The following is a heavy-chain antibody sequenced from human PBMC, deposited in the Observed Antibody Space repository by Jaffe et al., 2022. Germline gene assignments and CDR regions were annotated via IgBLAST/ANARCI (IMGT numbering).Heavy chain of an antibody. CDR2: IYHSGST. CDR1: GYSISSGYY. D-gene: IGHD2-21*02. J-gene: IGHJ3*02. V-gene: IGHV4-38-2*01. CDR3: ASRLKDCGGDCQPHNPGDAFDI. Sequence: QVQLQESGPGLVKPSETLSLTCAVSGYSISSGYYWGWIRQPPGKGLEWIGSIYHSGSTYYNPSLKSRVTISVDTSKNQFSLKLSSVTAADTAVYYCASRLKDCGGDCQPHNPGDAFDIWGQGTMVTVSS.